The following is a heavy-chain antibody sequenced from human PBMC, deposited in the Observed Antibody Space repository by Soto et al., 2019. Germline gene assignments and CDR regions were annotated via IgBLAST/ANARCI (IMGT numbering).Heavy chain of an antibody. Sequence: GGSLRLSCAASGFTFSSYGMHWVRQAPGKGLEWVAVISYDGSNKYYADSVKGRFTISRDNSKNTLYLQMNSLRAEDTAVYYCAKDQGGSGSYYEYYFDYWGQGTLVTVSS. D-gene: IGHD3-10*01. V-gene: IGHV3-30*18. CDR3: AKDQGGSGSYYEYYFDY. CDR1: GFTFSSYG. CDR2: ISYDGSNK. J-gene: IGHJ4*02.